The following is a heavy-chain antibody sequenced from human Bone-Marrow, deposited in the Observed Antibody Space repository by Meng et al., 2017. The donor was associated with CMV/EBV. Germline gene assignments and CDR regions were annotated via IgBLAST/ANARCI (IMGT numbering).Heavy chain of an antibody. Sequence: GESLKISCAASGFTFSSYWMSWVRQAPGKGLEWVANIKQDGSEKYYVDSVKGRFTISRDNAKNSLYLQMNSLRAEDTAVYYCARDGYYGSGSYYKDKYYYYGMDVWGQGTTVTVSS. CDR3: ARDGYYGSGSYYKDKYYYYGMDV. D-gene: IGHD3-10*01. J-gene: IGHJ6*02. V-gene: IGHV3-7*01. CDR1: GFTFSSYW. CDR2: IKQDGSEK.